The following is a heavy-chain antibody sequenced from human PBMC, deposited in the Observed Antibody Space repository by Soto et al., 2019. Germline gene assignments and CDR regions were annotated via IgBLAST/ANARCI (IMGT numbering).Heavy chain of an antibody. J-gene: IGHJ5*02. V-gene: IGHV1-18*04. CDR3: ARTVYSSSSVAWFDP. D-gene: IGHD6-6*01. Sequence: ASVKVSCKASGYTFTSYGISWVRQAPGQGLEWMGWISAYNGNTNYAQKLQGRVTMTTDTSTSTAYMELRSLRSDDTAVYYCARTVYSSSSVAWFDPWGQGTLVTVSS. CDR1: GYTFTSYG. CDR2: ISAYNGNT.